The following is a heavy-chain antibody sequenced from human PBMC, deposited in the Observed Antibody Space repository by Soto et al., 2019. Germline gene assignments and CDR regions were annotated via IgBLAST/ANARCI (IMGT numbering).Heavy chain of an antibody. V-gene: IGHV3-23*01. Sequence: GGSLRLSCAASGFTFNMHALSWVRQAPGRGLEWVSAIVGNGGRTYYADSVKGRFTISRDNSKNTVYLQMNSLRAEDTAIYYCAKDPAGMYSSGWSASFDYWGQGTLVTVSS. CDR2: IVGNGGRT. J-gene: IGHJ4*02. D-gene: IGHD6-19*01. CDR3: AKDPAGMYSSGWSASFDY. CDR1: GFTFNMHA.